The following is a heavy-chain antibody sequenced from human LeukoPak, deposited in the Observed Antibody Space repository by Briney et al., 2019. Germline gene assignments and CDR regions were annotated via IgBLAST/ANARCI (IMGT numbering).Heavy chain of an antibody. D-gene: IGHD6-19*01. CDR2: FDPEDGET. CDR3: ATARIAVAGNPYFDY. Sequence: ASVKVSCKASGGTFSSYAISWVRQAPGKGLEWMGGFDPEDGETIYAQKFQGRVTMTEDTSTDTAYMELSSLRSEDTAVYYCATARIAVAGNPYFDYWGQGTLVTVSS. J-gene: IGHJ4*02. CDR1: GGTFSSYA. V-gene: IGHV1-24*01.